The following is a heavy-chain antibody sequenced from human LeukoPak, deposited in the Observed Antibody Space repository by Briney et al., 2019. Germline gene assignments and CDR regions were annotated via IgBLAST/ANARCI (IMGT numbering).Heavy chain of an antibody. CDR3: ASSGSHDFWSGLVGAFDI. CDR2: IYYGGST. J-gene: IGHJ3*02. V-gene: IGHV4-59*01. Sequence: SETLSLTCTVSGGSISSYYWSWIRQPPGKGLEWIGYIYYGGSTNYNPSLKSRVTISVDTSKNQFSLKLSSVTAADTAVYYCASSGSHDFWSGLVGAFDIWGQGTMVTVSS. D-gene: IGHD3-3*01. CDR1: GGSISSYY.